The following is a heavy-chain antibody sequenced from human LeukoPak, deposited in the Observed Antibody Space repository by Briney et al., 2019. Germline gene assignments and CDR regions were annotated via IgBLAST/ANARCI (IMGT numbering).Heavy chain of an antibody. V-gene: IGHV4-34*01. J-gene: IGHJ4*02. CDR1: GGSFSGYY. Sequence: SETLSLTCAVYGGSFSGYYWSWIGQPPGKGLEWIGEINHSGSTNYNPSLKSRVTISVDTSKNQFSLKLSSVTAADTAVYYCARVNGPPGVTYYFDYWGQGTLVTVSS. CDR3: ARVNGPPGVTYYFDY. CDR2: INHSGST. D-gene: IGHD3-10*01.